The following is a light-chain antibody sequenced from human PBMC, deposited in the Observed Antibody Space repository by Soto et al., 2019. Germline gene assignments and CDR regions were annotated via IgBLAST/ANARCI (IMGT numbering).Light chain of an antibody. CDR2: GAS. J-gene: IGKJ1*01. V-gene: IGKV3-15*01. CDR1: QSINAH. Sequence: EVVMTQSPATLSVSPGERVTLSCRASQSINAHLAWYQQKPGQAPRLLIHGASTRATGIPARFSGSGFGTEFIXXIXSXXSEDFAVYYWQQYNTWLWTFGQGTKVEIQ. CDR3: QQYNTWLWT.